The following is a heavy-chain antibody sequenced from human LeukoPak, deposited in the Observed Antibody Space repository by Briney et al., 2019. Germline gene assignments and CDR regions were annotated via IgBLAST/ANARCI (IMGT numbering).Heavy chain of an antibody. CDR2: IRYSESI. J-gene: IGHJ3*02. Sequence: PAETLSLTCSVSGDSISSSGYFWGWLRQPPGKGPEWIGSIRYSESIYYNPSLKRRVTISGDPSKNHFSLKLYSVTAAKTAVYYCARRPSPPDAFDIWGQGTVVTASS. CDR3: ARRPSPPDAFDI. CDR1: GDSISSSGYF. V-gene: IGHV4-39*02.